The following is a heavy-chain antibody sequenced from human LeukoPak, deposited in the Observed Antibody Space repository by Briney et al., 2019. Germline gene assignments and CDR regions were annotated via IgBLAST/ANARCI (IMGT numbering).Heavy chain of an antibody. CDR1: GFTFSSYA. CDR2: INSDGGTT. J-gene: IGHJ4*02. D-gene: IGHD3-10*01. V-gene: IGHV3-74*01. Sequence: GGSLRLSCAASGFTFSSYAMSWVRQAPGKGLVWVSGINSDGGTTTYADSVKGRSTISRDNAKNTLYLQMNNLRAEDTAIYYCATDSYVSGSYYRLFYWGQGTLVTVSS. CDR3: ATDSYVSGSYYRLFY.